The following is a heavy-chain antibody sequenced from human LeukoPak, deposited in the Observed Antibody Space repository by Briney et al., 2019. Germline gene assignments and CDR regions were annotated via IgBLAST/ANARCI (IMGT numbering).Heavy chain of an antibody. D-gene: IGHD2-2*02. J-gene: IGHJ3*02. CDR3: ATSDIVVVPAAIHAHAFDI. CDR2: FDPEDGET. V-gene: IGHV1-24*01. Sequence: ASVKVSCKVSGYTLTELSVHWVRQAPGKGLEWMGGFDPEDGETIYAQKFQGRVTMTEDTSTDTAYMELSSLGSEDTAVYYCATSDIVVVPAAIHAHAFDIWGQGTMVTVSS. CDR1: GYTLTELS.